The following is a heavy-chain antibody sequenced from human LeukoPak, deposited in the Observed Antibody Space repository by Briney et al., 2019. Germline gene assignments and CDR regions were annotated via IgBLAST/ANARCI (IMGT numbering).Heavy chain of an antibody. D-gene: IGHD2-2*01. CDR1: GGTFSSYA. Sequence: GASVKVSCKASGGTFSSYAISWVRQAPGQGLEWMGGIIPIFGTANYAQKFQGRVTITADESTSTAYMELSRLRSEDTAVYYCARGPAGRPHYYYYMDVWGKGTTVTISS. CDR3: ARGPAGRPHYYYYMDV. J-gene: IGHJ6*03. CDR2: IIPIFGTA. V-gene: IGHV1-69*13.